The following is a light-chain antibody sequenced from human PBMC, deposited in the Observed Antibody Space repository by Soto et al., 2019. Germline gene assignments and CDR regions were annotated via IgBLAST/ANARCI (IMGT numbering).Light chain of an antibody. CDR1: VSVLYSSNNKSC. Sequence: DIVMTQCPDSLAASLGERATTNCKSRVSVLYSSNNKSCLARYQPNPGQPPNLLIYCASTRETGVPDRFSGSGSGTDFTLTISSLQAEDVAVYHCQQYYSAPMTFGQGTRLEIK. CDR3: QQYYSAPMT. V-gene: IGKV4-1*01. J-gene: IGKJ5*01. CDR2: CAS.